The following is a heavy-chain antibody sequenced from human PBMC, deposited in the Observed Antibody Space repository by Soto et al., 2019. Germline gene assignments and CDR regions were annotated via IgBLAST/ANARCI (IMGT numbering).Heavy chain of an antibody. CDR2: IYYSGTT. CDR3: ARGRGYSYGPYYFDY. Sequence: SETLSLTCTVSGGSISSEGYYWSWFRQPPGKGLEWIGDIYYSGTTYHNPSLRSRLTISGDASKNQFSLKLSSVTAADTALYYCARGRGYSYGPYYFDYWGQGTLVTVSS. V-gene: IGHV4-31*03. CDR1: GGSISSEGYY. D-gene: IGHD5-18*01. J-gene: IGHJ4*02.